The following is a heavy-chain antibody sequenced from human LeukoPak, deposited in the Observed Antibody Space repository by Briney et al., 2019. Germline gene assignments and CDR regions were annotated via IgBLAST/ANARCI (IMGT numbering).Heavy chain of an antibody. Sequence: SETLSLTCAVYGGSFSGYYWSWIRQPPGKGLEWIGEINHSGSTNYNPSLKSRVTISVDTSKNQFSLKLSSVTAADTAVYYCARGPPRSTYYYDSSGPLRYWGQGTLVTVSS. J-gene: IGHJ4*02. CDR1: GGSFSGYY. CDR2: INHSGST. V-gene: IGHV4-34*01. CDR3: ARGPPRSTYYYDSSGPLRY. D-gene: IGHD3-22*01.